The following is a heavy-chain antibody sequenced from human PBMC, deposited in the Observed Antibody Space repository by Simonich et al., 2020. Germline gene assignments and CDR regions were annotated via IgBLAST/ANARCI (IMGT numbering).Heavy chain of an antibody. V-gene: IGHV3-9*01. CDR3: AKDMGYCSGGSCYYFDY. Sequence: EVQLVESGGGLVQPGRSLRLSCAASGFTFDDYAMHWVRQAPGEGRGWVSGVSWNSGSKGYADSVKGRFTIARDNAKNSLYLQMNSLRAEDTALYYCAKDMGYCSGGSCYYFDYWGQGTLVTVSS. CDR2: VSWNSGSK. CDR1: GFTFDDYA. J-gene: IGHJ4*02. D-gene: IGHD2-15*01.